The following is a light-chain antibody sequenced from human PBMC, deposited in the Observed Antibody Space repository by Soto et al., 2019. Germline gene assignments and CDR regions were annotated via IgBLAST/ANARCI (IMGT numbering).Light chain of an antibody. CDR3: QQYVSSPFT. CDR2: DVS. J-gene: IGKJ3*01. CDR1: QSVGSSY. Sequence: IVLTQSPGTLSLSPGERATLSCRASQSVGSSYLAWYQQKPGQAPRLLIYDVSSRATGIPDRFSGSGSGTDFTLTITRLEPEDCAVYYCQQYVSSPFTFGPGTKVDIK. V-gene: IGKV3-20*01.